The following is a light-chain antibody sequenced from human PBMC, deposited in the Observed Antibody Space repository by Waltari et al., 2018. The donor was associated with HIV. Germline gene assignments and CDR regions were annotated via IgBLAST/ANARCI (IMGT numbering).Light chain of an antibody. V-gene: IGKV1D-12*01. Sequence: ISMTQFPSSVSSSVGVRATMTCRATQGIANWVALYQQKPGKAPKLLIHGAYILQEGVPSRFSGRGSGTFFSLTINSLQPEDFATYYCQQTNSFPITFGQGTRLDSK. CDR2: GAY. CDR1: QGIANW. J-gene: IGKJ5*01. CDR3: QQTNSFPIT.